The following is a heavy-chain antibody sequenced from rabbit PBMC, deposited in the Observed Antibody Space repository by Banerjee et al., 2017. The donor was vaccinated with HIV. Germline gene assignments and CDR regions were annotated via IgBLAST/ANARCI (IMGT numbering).Heavy chain of an antibody. CDR3: GKGGGRGHFNL. CDR1: GFSFSNKYV. V-gene: IGHV1S40*01. CDR2: INSSSCYV. Sequence: QSLEESGGDLVKPGASLTLTCTASGFSFSNKYVMCWVRQAPGKGLEWIGCINSSSCYVVYPSWGTGRFPLPKTPSTPVALEMARLAGADPATQFRGKGGGRGHFNLWGPGTLVTVS. J-gene: IGHJ4*01. D-gene: IGHD4-1*01.